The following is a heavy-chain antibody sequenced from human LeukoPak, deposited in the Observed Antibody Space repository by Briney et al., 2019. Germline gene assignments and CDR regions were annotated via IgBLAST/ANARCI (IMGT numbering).Heavy chain of an antibody. CDR2: INPSGGST. Sequence: ASVKVSCKASGYTFTSYYMHWVRQAPGQGLEWMGIINPSGGSTSYAQKFQGRVTMTRDTSTSTVYMELSSLRSEDTAVYYCARGGPIVVVPAAMFCLCWGQGTLVTVSS. CDR3: ARGGPIVVVPAAMFCLC. D-gene: IGHD2-2*01. CDR1: GYTFTSYY. V-gene: IGHV1-46*01. J-gene: IGHJ4*02.